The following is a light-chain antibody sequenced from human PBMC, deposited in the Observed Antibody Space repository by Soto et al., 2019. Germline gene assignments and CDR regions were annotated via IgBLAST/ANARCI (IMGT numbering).Light chain of an antibody. CDR1: QIVLYSSNNKNY. V-gene: IGKV4-1*01. Sequence: DIVMTQSPDSLAVSLGERATINCKSSQIVLYSSNNKNYLAWYQQKPGQRPKLLIYWASTRESGVPDRFSGSGSGTDFTLTISSLQAEDVAVYYCQQYYSTPYTFGQGTKLEIK. CDR2: WAS. CDR3: QQYYSTPYT. J-gene: IGKJ2*01.